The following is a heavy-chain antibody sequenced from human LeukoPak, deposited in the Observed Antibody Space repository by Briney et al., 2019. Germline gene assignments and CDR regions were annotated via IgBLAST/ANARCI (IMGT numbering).Heavy chain of an antibody. CDR3: VRDRENYFFYY. Sequence: PGGSLRLSCAASGFTFSSYGMNWVRQAPGRGLEWVSYISGSSSTIYYADSVKGRFTISRDNAKNSLYLQINSLRDEDTAVYYCVRDRENYFFYYWGQGTLVTVSS. J-gene: IGHJ4*02. V-gene: IGHV3-48*02. CDR1: GFTFSSYG. CDR2: ISGSSSTI.